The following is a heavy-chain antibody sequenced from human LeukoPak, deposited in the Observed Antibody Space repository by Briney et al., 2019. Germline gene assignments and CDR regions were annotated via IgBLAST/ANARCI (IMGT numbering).Heavy chain of an antibody. J-gene: IGHJ4*02. CDR2: INHSGST. CDR3: ARVGDYDSSGYHFDY. D-gene: IGHD3-22*01. Sequence: NPSETLSLTCAVYGGSFSGYYWSWIRQPPGKGLEWIGEINHSGSTNYNPSLKSRVTISVDTSKNQFSLKLSSVTAADTAVYYCARVGDYDSSGYHFDYWGQGTLVTVSS. CDR1: GGSFSGYY. V-gene: IGHV4-34*01.